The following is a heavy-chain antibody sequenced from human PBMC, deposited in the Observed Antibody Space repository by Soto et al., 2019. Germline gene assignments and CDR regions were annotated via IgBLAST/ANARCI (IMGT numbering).Heavy chain of an antibody. J-gene: IGHJ6*02. CDR2: INNVGYI. CDR3: AKGGEGSDRYNYGMDV. D-gene: IGHD3-16*01. CDR1: GFTFSNYA. Sequence: EMQLLESGGGLVQPGGSLRLSCTASGFTFSNYAMTWVRQAPGKGLNWVSTINNVGYIYDADSVKGRFTISRDDARNTLSLQMNSLRVEDTAVYYCAKGGEGSDRYNYGMDVWGQGTTVIVSS. V-gene: IGHV3-23*01.